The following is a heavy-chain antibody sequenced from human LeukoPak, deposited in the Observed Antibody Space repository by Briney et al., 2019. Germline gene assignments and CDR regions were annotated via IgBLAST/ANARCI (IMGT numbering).Heavy chain of an antibody. CDR3: ARGVRVAAAVIENWFDL. Sequence: SETLSLTCTVSGGSISSHYWSWIRQPPGKGLEWIGYIYYSGSTNYNPSLKSRVTISVDTSKNLFSLKLSSVTAADTAVYYCARGVRVAAAVIENWFDLWGQGTLVTVSS. V-gene: IGHV4-59*11. CDR1: GGSISSHY. D-gene: IGHD6-13*01. CDR2: IYYSGST. J-gene: IGHJ5*02.